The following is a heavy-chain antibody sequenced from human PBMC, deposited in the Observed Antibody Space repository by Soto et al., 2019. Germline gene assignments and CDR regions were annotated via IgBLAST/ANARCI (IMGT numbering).Heavy chain of an antibody. D-gene: IGHD2-15*01. CDR1: GFTFSSYA. Sequence: QVQLVESGGGVVQPGRSLRLSCAASGFTFSSYAMHWVRQAPGKGLEWVAVISYDGSNKYYADSVKGRFTISRDNSKNTLYLQMNSLRAEDTAVYYCARATLVVDYWGQGTLVTVSS. V-gene: IGHV3-30-3*01. CDR2: ISYDGSNK. CDR3: ARATLVVDY. J-gene: IGHJ4*02.